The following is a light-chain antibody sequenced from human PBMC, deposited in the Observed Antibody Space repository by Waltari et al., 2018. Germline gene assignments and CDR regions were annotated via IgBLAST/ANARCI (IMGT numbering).Light chain of an antibody. Sequence: SYELTQPPSVSVSPGQTASIPCSGDKLGDKYACWYQQKPGQSTVLVIYQDNKRPSGIPERFSGSNSGNTATLTISGTHAKDEADYYCQAWDRSTVVFGGGTKLTVL. CDR3: QAWDRSTVV. CDR1: KLGDKY. J-gene: IGLJ2*01. CDR2: QDN. V-gene: IGLV3-1*01.